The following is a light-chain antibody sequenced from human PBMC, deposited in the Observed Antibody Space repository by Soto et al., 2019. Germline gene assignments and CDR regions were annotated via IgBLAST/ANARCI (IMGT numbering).Light chain of an antibody. V-gene: IGKV3-20*01. CDR1: ESLSPHS. CDR2: GPS. CDR3: QQFQSSLRT. J-gene: IGKJ1*01. Sequence: EIVMTQSPATLSVSPGERATLSCRASESLSPHSIAWYQQKPGQAPRLLIYGPSGRATGIPDRISGSGSGTDFTLTISGLEPEDFAMYYCQQFQSSLRTFGQGTKVEV.